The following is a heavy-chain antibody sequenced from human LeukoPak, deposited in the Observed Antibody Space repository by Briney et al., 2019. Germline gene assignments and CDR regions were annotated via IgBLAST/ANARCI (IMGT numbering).Heavy chain of an antibody. J-gene: IGHJ4*02. D-gene: IGHD6-13*01. Sequence: GGSLRLSCAASGFTFSSYSMNWVRQPPGKGLEWVSSISSSSSYIYYADSVKGRFTISRDNAKNSLYLQMNRLRAEDTAVYYCARDPLLAAAGTSYWGQGTLVTVSS. V-gene: IGHV3-21*01. CDR2: ISSSSSYI. CDR3: ARDPLLAAAGTSY. CDR1: GFTFSSYS.